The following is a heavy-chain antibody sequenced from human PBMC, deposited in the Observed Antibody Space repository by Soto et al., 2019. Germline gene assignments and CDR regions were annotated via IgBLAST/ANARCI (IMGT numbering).Heavy chain of an antibody. J-gene: IGHJ6*02. V-gene: IGHV4-4*07. CDR2: IYTSGST. CDR3: ARDYYDSSGYYYYYYGMDV. Sequence: ETLSLTCTVSGGSISSYYWSWIRQPAGKGLEWIGRIYTSGSTNYNPSLKSRVTMSVDTSKNQFSLKLSSVTAADTAVYYCARDYYDSSGYYYYYYGMDVWGQGTTVTVSS. CDR1: GGSISSYY. D-gene: IGHD3-22*01.